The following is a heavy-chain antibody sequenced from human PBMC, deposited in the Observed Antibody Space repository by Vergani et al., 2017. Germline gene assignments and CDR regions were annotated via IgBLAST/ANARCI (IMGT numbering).Heavy chain of an antibody. CDR2: IYPGDSDT. Sequence: EVQLVQSGAEVKKPGESLKISCKGSGYRFTNYCIGWVRQMPGKGLEWMGIIYPGDSDTRYSPSFQGQVTISVDKSISTAYLQWSSLKASDTAMYYCARHFDGSGTIGRYKYYYYAMDVWGQGTTVTVSS. D-gene: IGHD3-10*01. V-gene: IGHV5-51*01. J-gene: IGHJ6*02. CDR1: GYRFTNYC. CDR3: ARHFDGSGTIGRYKYYYYAMDV.